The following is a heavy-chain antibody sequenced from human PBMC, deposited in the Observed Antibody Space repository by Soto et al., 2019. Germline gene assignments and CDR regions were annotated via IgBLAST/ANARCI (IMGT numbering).Heavy chain of an antibody. CDR1: GGSISSGDYY. V-gene: IGHV4-30-4*01. CDR3: ARDRSYCSSTSCYTVIGY. D-gene: IGHD2-2*02. CDR2: ISYSGRT. J-gene: IGHJ4*02. Sequence: SETLSLTCTVSGGSISSGDYYWSWIRQPPGKGLEWIGYISYSGRTYYNPSLKSRVTISVDTSKNQFSLKISSVTAADTAVYYCARDRSYCSSTSCYTVIGYWGQGTLVTVSS.